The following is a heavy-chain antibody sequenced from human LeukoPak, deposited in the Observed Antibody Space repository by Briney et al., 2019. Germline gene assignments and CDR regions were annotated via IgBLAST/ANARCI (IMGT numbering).Heavy chain of an antibody. CDR1: GFTFSSYW. J-gene: IGHJ4*02. Sequence: GGSLRLSCAASGFTFSSYWMSWVRQAPGKGLEWVANIKQDGSEKYYVDSVKGRFTISRDNAKNSLYLQMNSLRAEDTAVYYCAREKYYDFWSGYADYWGQGTLVTVSS. CDR2: IKQDGSEK. CDR3: AREKYYDFWSGYADY. D-gene: IGHD3-3*01. V-gene: IGHV3-7*01.